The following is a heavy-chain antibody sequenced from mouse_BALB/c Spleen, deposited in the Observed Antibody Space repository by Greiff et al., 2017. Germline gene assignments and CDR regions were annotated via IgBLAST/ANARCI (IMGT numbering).Heavy chain of an antibody. CDR3: TRGDGYDVGYYYAMDY. V-gene: IGHV1-15*01. D-gene: IGHD2-2*01. Sequence: QVQLQQSGAELVRPGASVTLSCKASGYTFTDYEMHWVKQTPVHGLEWIGAIDPETGGTAYNQKFKGKATLTADKSSSTAYMELRSLTSEDSAVYYCTRGDGYDVGYYYAMDYWGQGTSVTVSS. CDR2: IDPETGGT. CDR1: GYTFTDYE. J-gene: IGHJ4*01.